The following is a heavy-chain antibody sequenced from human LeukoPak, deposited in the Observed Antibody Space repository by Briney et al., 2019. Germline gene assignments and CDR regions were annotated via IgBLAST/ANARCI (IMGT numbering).Heavy chain of an antibody. CDR2: IYHSGST. Sequence: PSETLSLTCTVSGYSISSGYYWGWIRQPPGKGREWIGSIYHSGSTYYNPSLKSRVTISVDTSKNQFSLKLSSVTAADTAVYYCARVGEWELLRYFDYWGQGTLVTVSS. J-gene: IGHJ4*02. D-gene: IGHD1-26*01. CDR3: ARVGEWELLRYFDY. V-gene: IGHV4-38-2*02. CDR1: GYSISSGYY.